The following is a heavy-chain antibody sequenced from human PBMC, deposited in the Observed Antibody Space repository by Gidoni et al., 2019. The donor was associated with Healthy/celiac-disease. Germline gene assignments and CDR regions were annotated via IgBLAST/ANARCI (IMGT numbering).Heavy chain of an antibody. J-gene: IGHJ4*02. V-gene: IGHV3-23*01. CDR1: GFTFSSYA. D-gene: IGHD3-22*01. CDR3: AKASGYSYYDSSGPFDY. CDR2: ISGSGGST. Sequence: EVQLLESGGGLVQPGGSLRLSCAASGFTFSSYAMSWVRQAPGKGLGWVSVISGSGGSTYYADSVKGRFTISRDNSKNTLYLQMNSLRAEDTAVYYCAKASGYSYYDSSGPFDYWGQGTLVTVSS.